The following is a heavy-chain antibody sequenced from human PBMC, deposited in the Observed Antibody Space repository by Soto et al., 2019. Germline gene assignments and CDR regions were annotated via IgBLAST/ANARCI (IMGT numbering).Heavy chain of an antibody. J-gene: IGHJ6*02. D-gene: IGHD1-26*01. Sequence: PSETLPLTWAVSGGSSSSSNCWSWVRQPPGKGLEWIGEIYHSGSTNYNPSLKSRVTISVDKSKNQFSLKLSSVTAADTAVYYCASGIVGARGGYYYYYGMDVWGQGTTVTVSS. V-gene: IGHV4-4*02. CDR3: ASGIVGARGGYYYYYGMDV. CDR1: GGSSSSSNC. CDR2: IYHSGST.